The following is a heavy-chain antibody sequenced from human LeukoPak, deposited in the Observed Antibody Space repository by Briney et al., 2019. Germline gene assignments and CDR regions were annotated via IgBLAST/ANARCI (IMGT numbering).Heavy chain of an antibody. CDR2: INPNSGGT. D-gene: IGHD3-10*01. CDR3: ARGDLLYYSHGEVVY. CDR1: GYTFTGYY. V-gene: IGHV1-2*02. J-gene: IGHJ4*02. Sequence: ASLKVSCKASGYTFTGYYMHWVRQAPGQGLEWMGWINPNSGGTNYAQKFQGRVTMTRDTSISTAYMELSRLRSDDTAVYYCARGDLLYYSHGEVVYWGQGTLVTVSS.